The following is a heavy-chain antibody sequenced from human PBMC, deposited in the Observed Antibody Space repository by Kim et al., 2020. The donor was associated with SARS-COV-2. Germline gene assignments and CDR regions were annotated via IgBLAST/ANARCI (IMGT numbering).Heavy chain of an antibody. CDR1: GYSFANYD. CDR3: ARAFRARDHSGNLFSRCWYLDP. J-gene: IGHJ2*01. Sequence: ASVKVSCQTSGYSFANYDINWVRQVPGQGLEWMGWMNPSSGNTDFAQKFQGRVIVTRDLSTSTAYLELTSLTSDDTAIYYCARAFRARDHSGNLFSRCWYLDPWGRGTLVTVAS. V-gene: IGHV1-8*01. D-gene: IGHD3-10*01. CDR2: MNPSSGNT.